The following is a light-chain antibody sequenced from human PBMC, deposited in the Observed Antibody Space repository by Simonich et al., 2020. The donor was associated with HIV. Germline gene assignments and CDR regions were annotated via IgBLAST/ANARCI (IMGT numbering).Light chain of an antibody. CDR1: QSVSSSY. CDR2: GAS. J-gene: IGKJ5*01. Sequence: EIVLTQSPGTLSLSPGERATLSCRASQSVSSSYLAWYQQRPGQAPRLLIYGASSRATGIPDRFSGSGSGTEFTLTISSMQSEDFADYYCQQYNNWPITFGQGTRLEIK. CDR3: QQYNNWPIT. V-gene: IGKV3-20*01.